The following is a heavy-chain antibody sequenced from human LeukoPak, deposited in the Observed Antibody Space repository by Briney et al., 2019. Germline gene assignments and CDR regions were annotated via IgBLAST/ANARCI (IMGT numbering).Heavy chain of an antibody. CDR3: ARWYAPSTHYYYYYYMDV. Sequence: AASMKVSCKASGYTFTNSDINWVRQAPGQGLEWMGGIIPIFGTANYAQKFQGRVTITADESTSTAYMELSSLRSEDTAVYYCARWYAPSTHYYYYYYMDVWGKGTTVTVSS. D-gene: IGHD2-8*01. J-gene: IGHJ6*03. CDR1: GYTFTNSD. V-gene: IGHV1-69*13. CDR2: IIPIFGTA.